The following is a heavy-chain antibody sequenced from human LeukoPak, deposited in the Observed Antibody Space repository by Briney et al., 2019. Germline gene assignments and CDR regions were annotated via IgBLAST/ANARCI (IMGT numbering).Heavy chain of an antibody. CDR2: IYYSGST. CDR1: GGSISSYY. V-gene: IGHV4-59*01. J-gene: IGHJ6*04. Sequence: SGTLSLTCTVSGGSISSYYWSWIRQPPGKGLEWIGYIYYSGSTNYNPSLKSRVTISVDTSKNQFSLKLTSVTAADTAVYYCARQPDYYYYYGMDVWGKGTTVTVSS. CDR3: ARQPDYYYYYGMDV.